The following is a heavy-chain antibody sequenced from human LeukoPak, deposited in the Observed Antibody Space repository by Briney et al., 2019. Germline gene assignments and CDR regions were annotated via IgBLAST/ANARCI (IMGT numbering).Heavy chain of an antibody. Sequence: ASVKVSCKASGYTFTSYYMHWVRQAPGQGLEWMGIINPSGGSTSYAQKFQGRVTMTRDMSTSTVYMELSSLRSEDTAVYYCVRDSKECSGGSCYFDYWGQGTLVTVSS. J-gene: IGHJ4*02. V-gene: IGHV1-46*01. CDR2: INPSGGST. CDR1: GYTFTSYY. CDR3: VRDSKECSGGSCYFDY. D-gene: IGHD2-15*01.